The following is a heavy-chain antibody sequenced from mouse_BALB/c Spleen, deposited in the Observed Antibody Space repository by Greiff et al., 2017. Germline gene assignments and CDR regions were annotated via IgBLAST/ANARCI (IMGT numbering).Heavy chain of an antibody. D-gene: IGHD1-1*01. V-gene: IGHV1-69*01. CDR3: ARSATVVATFDY. J-gene: IGHJ2*01. CDR2: IDTSDSYT. Sequence: QVQLQQPGAELVMPGASVKMSCKASGYTFTDYWMHWVKQRPGQGLEWIGAIDTSDSYTSYNQKFKGKATLTVDESSSTAYMQLSSLTSEDSAVYYCARSATVVATFDYWGQGTTLTVSS. CDR1: GYTFTDYW.